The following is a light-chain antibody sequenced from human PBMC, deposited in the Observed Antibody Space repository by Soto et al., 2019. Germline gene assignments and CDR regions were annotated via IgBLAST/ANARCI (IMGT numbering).Light chain of an antibody. V-gene: IGKV1-5*01. Sequence: DIQITQSPSILSASVGDRVTITCRASQSISNWLAWYQQKPGTAPKVLIYHASTLQTGVPSRFSGSGSGTDFTLTISYLQSEDFGTYYCQQFYNYPRTFGQGTKVDIK. J-gene: IGKJ1*01. CDR2: HAS. CDR3: QQFYNYPRT. CDR1: QSISNW.